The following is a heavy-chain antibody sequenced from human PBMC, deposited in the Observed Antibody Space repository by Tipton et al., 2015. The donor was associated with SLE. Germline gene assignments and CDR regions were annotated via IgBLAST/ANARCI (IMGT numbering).Heavy chain of an antibody. J-gene: IGHJ5*02. V-gene: IGHV7-4-1*02. Sequence: QLVQSGSELKNPGASVKVSCKSSGYTFTNYGLNWVRQAPGQGLEWMGRINTKTGNPTYAQGFTGRFVFSLDTSVSTAYLQISSLKAEDTGIYYCARTYYDSSGYSYRWFDPWGQGTQVTVSA. CDR1: GYTFTNYG. D-gene: IGHD3-22*01. CDR3: ARTYYDSSGYSYRWFDP. CDR2: INTKTGNP.